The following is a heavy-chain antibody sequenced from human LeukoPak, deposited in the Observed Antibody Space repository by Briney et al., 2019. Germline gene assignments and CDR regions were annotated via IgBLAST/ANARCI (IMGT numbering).Heavy chain of an antibody. CDR1: GFTFSSYG. J-gene: IGHJ4*02. D-gene: IGHD6-19*01. V-gene: IGHV3-30*18. CDR3: AKDLAGIGPKGFDY. Sequence: GGSLRLSCAASGFTFSSYGMHWVRQAPGKGLEWVAVISYDGSNKYYADSVKGRFTISRDNSKNTLYLQMNSLRAEDTAVYYCAKDLAGIGPKGFDYWGQGTLVTVSS. CDR2: ISYDGSNK.